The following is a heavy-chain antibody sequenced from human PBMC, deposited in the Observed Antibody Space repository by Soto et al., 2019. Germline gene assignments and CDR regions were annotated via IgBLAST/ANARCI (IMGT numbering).Heavy chain of an antibody. CDR1: GDSVSSNSAA. J-gene: IGHJ4*02. D-gene: IGHD3-3*01. CDR3: ARDGAKFKICGLVIQPRGSYFDY. CDR2: TYYRAKWYN. Sequence: SQTLTITCAISGDSVSSNSAAWSWIRPSPSRGLGWLGRTYYRAKWYNDYAVAVKSRITINPDTSKNQFSLQLNSVTPEDTAVSYCARDGAKFKICGLVIQPRGSYFDYWGQGTMVTVYS. V-gene: IGHV6-1*01.